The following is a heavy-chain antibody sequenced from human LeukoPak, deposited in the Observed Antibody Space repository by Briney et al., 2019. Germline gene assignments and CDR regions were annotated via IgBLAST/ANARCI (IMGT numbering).Heavy chain of an antibody. CDR1: GGSISSSNW. Sequence: SETLSLTCAVSGGSISSSNWWSWVRQPPGKGLEWIGEIYHSGSTNYNPSLKSRVTISVDKSKNQFSLKLSSVTAADTAVYYCARQGYGGNSQGAADYWGQGTLVTVSS. J-gene: IGHJ4*02. CDR3: ARQGYGGNSQGAADY. CDR2: IYHSGST. V-gene: IGHV4-4*02. D-gene: IGHD4-23*01.